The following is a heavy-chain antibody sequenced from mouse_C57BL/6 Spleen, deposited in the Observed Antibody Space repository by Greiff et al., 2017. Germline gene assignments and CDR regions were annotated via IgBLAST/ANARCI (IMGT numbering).Heavy chain of an antibody. D-gene: IGHD1-1*01. CDR2: INPSNGGT. J-gene: IGHJ1*03. Sequence: QVQLQQPGTELVKPGASVKLSSKASGYTFTSYWMHWVKQRPGQGLEWIGNINPSNGGTNYNEKFKSKATLTVDKSSSTAYMQLSSLTSEDSAVYYCARSGYYGSKGYFDVWGTGTTVTVSS. CDR3: ARSGYYGSKGYFDV. V-gene: IGHV1-53*01. CDR1: GYTFTSYW.